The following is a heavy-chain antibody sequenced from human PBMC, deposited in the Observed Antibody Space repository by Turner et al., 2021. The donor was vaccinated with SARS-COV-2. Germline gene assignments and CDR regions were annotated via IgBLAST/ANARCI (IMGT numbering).Heavy chain of an antibody. J-gene: IGHJ4*02. Sequence: QLQLQESGPGLVKPSETLSVTCTVSGGSINTSPYYWGWIRQPPGKGLEWIGNIYYSGNTYYNPSLKSRVTISADTSKKQFSLRLTSVTAADTAVYYCVRTPSGSYPHFNFWGQGTLVTVSS. CDR1: GGSINTSPYY. CDR2: IYYSGNT. CDR3: VRTPSGSYPHFNF. V-gene: IGHV4-39*01. D-gene: IGHD1-26*01.